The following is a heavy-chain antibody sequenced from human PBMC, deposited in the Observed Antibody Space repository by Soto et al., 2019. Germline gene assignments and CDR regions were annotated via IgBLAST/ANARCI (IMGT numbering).Heavy chain of an antibody. J-gene: IGHJ5*02. D-gene: IGHD3-10*01. V-gene: IGHV1-18*01. CDR3: ARNRGSFAGEQFGELMASRFDP. CDR2: ISAYNGNT. CDR1: GYTFTSYG. Sequence: GASVKVSCKASGYTFTSYGISWVRQAPGQGLEWMGWISAYNGNTNYAQKLQGRVTMTTDTSTSTAYMELRSLRSDDTAVYYCARNRGSFAGEQFGELMASRFDPWGKGTLVTVSS.